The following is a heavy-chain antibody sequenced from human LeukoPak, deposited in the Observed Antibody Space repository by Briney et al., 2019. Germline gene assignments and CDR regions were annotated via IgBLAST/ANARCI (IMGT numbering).Heavy chain of an antibody. J-gene: IGHJ2*01. CDR1: GYTFTSYD. CDR3: ATDYGDSRFWYFDL. Sequence: ASVKVSCKASGYTFTSYDINWVRQATGQGLEWMGWMNPNSGNTGYAQKFQGRVTMTRNTSISTAYMELSSLRSEDTAVYYCATDYGDSRFWYFDLWGRGTLVTVSS. V-gene: IGHV1-8*01. D-gene: IGHD4-17*01. CDR2: MNPNSGNT.